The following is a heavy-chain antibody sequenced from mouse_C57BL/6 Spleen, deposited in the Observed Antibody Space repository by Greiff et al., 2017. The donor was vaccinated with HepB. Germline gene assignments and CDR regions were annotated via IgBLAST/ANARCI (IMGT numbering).Heavy chain of an antibody. CDR2: IDPSDSYT. CDR3: ARKGQLRLYFDY. V-gene: IGHV1-50*01. Sequence: VQPQQSGAELVKPGASVKLSCKASGYTFTSYWMQWVKQRPGQGLEWIGEIDPSDSYTNYNQKFKGKATLTVDTSSSTAYMQLSSLTSEDSAVYYCARKGQLRLYFDYWGQGTTLTVSS. D-gene: IGHD3-2*02. CDR1: GYTFTSYW. J-gene: IGHJ2*01.